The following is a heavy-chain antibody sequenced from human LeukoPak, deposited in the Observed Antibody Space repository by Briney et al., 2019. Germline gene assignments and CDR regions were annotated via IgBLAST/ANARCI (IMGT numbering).Heavy chain of an antibody. Sequence: KPSETLSLTCTVSGDSINSSDYYWAWIRQPPGEGLEWIGTIYYSGSTYYKSSLKSRLTISVDSYKNQFSLKMLSVTATDTGVYYCARRGNWDPFDYWGQGALVTVSS. CDR2: IYYSGST. CDR1: GDSINSSDYY. V-gene: IGHV4-39*01. D-gene: IGHD7-27*01. CDR3: ARRGNWDPFDY. J-gene: IGHJ4*02.